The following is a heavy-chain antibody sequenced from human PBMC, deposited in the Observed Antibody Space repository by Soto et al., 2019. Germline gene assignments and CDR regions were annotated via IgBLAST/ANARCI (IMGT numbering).Heavy chain of an antibody. Sequence: QVQLVQSGAEVKKPGASVKVSCKASGYTFTSYGISWVRQAPGQGLEWMGWISAYNGNTNYAQKLQGRVTMTTDTSKSTAYMELRSLRSDDTAVYYCAREMYYDSSGYYYLGNWFDPWGQGTLVTVSS. V-gene: IGHV1-18*04. D-gene: IGHD3-22*01. J-gene: IGHJ5*02. CDR1: GYTFTSYG. CDR2: ISAYNGNT. CDR3: AREMYYDSSGYYYLGNWFDP.